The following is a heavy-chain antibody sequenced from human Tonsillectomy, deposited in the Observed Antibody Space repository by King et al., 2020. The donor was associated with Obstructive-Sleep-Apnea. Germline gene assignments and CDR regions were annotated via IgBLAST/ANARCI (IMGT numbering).Heavy chain of an antibody. J-gene: IGHJ3*02. CDR2: IIPILGTA. CDR3: ARGGGESRSGPMGDAFDI. Sequence: QLVQSGAEVKKPGSSVKVSCKASGGTFSSYAISWVRQAPGQGLEWMGGIIPILGTANYAQKFQGRVTITADESTSTAYMELSSLRSEDTAVYYCARGGGESRSGPMGDAFDIWGQGTMVTVSS. D-gene: IGHD2-21*01. CDR1: GGTFSSYA. V-gene: IGHV1-69*11.